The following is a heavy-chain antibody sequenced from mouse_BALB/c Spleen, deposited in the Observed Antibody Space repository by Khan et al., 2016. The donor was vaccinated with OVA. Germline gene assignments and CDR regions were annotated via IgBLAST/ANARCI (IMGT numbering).Heavy chain of an antibody. J-gene: IGHJ2*01. V-gene: IGHV3-2*02. D-gene: IGHD1-1*01. CDR2: ISYSGNT. Sequence: EVQLQESGPGLVKPSQSLSLTCTVTGYSITTDYARNLLRQFPGSQLEWMGHISYSGNTKYTPSLKSRISITRDTSKNQFFLQLKSVTTEDTARYSCARVYGGDFDYWGQGTTLKGSS. CDR3: ARVYGGDFDY. CDR1: GYSITTDYA.